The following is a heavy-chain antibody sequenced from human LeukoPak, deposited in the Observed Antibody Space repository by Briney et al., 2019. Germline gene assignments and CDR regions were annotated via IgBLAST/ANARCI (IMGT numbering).Heavy chain of an antibody. J-gene: IGHJ4*02. V-gene: IGHV3-15*07. Sequence: GGSLRLSCAASEFSLINAWMNWVRQAPGKGLEWVGRIKSKTDGGTTDYAAPVKGRFTISRDDSKNTLYLQMNSLKTEDTAVYYCARGHYGRDYWGQGLLVTVSS. CDR2: IKSKTDGGTT. D-gene: IGHD4-17*01. CDR3: ARGHYGRDY. CDR1: EFSLINAW.